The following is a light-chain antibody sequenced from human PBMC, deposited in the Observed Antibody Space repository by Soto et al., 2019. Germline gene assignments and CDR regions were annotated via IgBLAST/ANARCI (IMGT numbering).Light chain of an antibody. Sequence: ETLLTQSPATLSVSPGERATLSCRASQSVRDNLAWDQQKPGQAPRLLIYGASTRAPGIPDRFSGSGFWTEFSLTISSLQSEDFAVYYCQQHNDWPPSTFGQGTNLEIK. V-gene: IGKV3-15*01. CDR3: QQHNDWPPST. CDR2: GAS. CDR1: QSVRDN. J-gene: IGKJ2*01.